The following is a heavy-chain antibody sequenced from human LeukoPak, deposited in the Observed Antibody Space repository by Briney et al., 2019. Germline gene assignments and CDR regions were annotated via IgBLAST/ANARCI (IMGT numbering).Heavy chain of an antibody. J-gene: IGHJ4*02. Sequence: SETLSLTCTVSGGSISSSSHCWGWIRQPPGRGLEWIGTIFYSGSIYYNPSLKSRVTISVDTSENQFSLKLSSVTAADTAVYYCARGLPSGTRSFDYWGQGTLVTVSS. D-gene: IGHD2-15*01. CDR3: ARGLPSGTRSFDY. V-gene: IGHV4-39*01. CDR2: IFYSGSI. CDR1: GGSISSSSHC.